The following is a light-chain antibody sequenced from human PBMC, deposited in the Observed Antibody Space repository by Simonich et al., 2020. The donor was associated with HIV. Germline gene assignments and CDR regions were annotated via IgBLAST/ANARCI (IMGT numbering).Light chain of an antibody. CDR2: ASS. J-gene: IGKJ4*01. CDR3: QQYYSTPPIT. Sequence: AIRMTQSPSSLSSSTGDRFTIYCRASQGISSYLVCYQQKQGKTPQLLIYASSTLQSVVPSRFSSSVSGTDFTLTISSLQAEDVAVYYCQQYYSTPPITFGGGTKVEIK. CDR1: QGISSY. V-gene: IGKV1-8*01.